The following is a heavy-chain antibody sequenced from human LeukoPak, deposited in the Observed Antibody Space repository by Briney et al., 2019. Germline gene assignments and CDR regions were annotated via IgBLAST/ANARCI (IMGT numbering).Heavy chain of an antibody. Sequence: GGSLRLSCAASGFAFSTYTMNWVRQGPGKGLEWVSSISRDSIFIYYADSLKGRFTISRDNSKNTLYMQMNSLRAEDAAVYYCVVAGYCSGGSCLKDVWGKGTTVTVSA. CDR3: VVAGYCSGGSCLKDV. CDR2: ISRDSIFI. V-gene: IGHV3-21*04. D-gene: IGHD2-15*01. CDR1: GFAFSTYT. J-gene: IGHJ6*04.